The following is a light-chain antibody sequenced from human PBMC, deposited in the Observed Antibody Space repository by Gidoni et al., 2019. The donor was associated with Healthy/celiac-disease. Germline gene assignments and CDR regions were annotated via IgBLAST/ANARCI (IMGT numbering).Light chain of an antibody. CDR2: WAS. V-gene: IGKV4-1*01. J-gene: IGKJ2*01. CDR3: QQYYSTPGYT. CDR1: QSVLYISNNKNY. Sequence: DIVMTHSPDSLAVSLGERATINCKSSQSVLYISNNKNYLAWYQQKPGQPPKLLIYWASTRESGVPDRFSGSGYGTDFTLTISSLQAEDVAVYYCQQYYSTPGYTFXXXTKLEIK.